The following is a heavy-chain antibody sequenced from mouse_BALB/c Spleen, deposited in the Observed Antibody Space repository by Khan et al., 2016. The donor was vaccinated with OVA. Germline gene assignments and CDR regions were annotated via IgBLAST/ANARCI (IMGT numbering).Heavy chain of an antibody. J-gene: IGHJ3*01. CDR1: EFTFSDYG. CDR2: ISDLAYTI. CDR3: ARGGGTAPFAY. V-gene: IGHV5-15*02. D-gene: IGHD1-2*01. Sequence: EVELVESGGGLVQPGGSRKLSCAASEFTFSDYGMAWVRQAPGKGPEWVAFISDLAYTIYYADTVTGRFTISRENAKNTLYLEMSSLRSEDTAIYYCARGGGTAPFAYWGLGTLVTVSA.